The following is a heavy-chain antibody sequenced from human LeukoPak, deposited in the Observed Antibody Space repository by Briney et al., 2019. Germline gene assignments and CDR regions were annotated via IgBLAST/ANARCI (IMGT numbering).Heavy chain of an antibody. CDR1: GFSISIYW. Sequence: GGSLTLSWAPSGFSISIYWMSWVRQGPGKGLEWVASINPDGSAKRYVDSVQGRFTISRDNAKNSLYLQMNSLSAEDTALFYCARLFGGVTTFDYWGQGTLVTVSS. D-gene: IGHD4-17*01. CDR2: INPDGSAK. CDR3: ARLFGGVTTFDY. J-gene: IGHJ4*02. V-gene: IGHV3-7*01.